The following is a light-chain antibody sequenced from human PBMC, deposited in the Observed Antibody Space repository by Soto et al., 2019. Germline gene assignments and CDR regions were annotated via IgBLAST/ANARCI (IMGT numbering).Light chain of an antibody. CDR3: AAWDGSLNGVA. CDR1: SSNIGSNT. CDR2: SNN. J-gene: IGLJ2*01. Sequence: QSVLTQPPSASGTPGQRVTISCSGSSSNIGSNTVNWYLQLPGTAPKLLIYSNNQRPSGVPDRVSGPKSGTSASLAISGLQSEDEADYYCAAWDGSLNGVAFGGGTKLTVL. V-gene: IGLV1-44*01.